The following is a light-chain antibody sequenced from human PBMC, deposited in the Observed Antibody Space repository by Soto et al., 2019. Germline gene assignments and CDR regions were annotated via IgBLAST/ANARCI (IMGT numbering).Light chain of an antibody. Sequence: EIVLTQSPATLSLSPGEGATLSCRASQSVGSLLAWYQQKPGQAPRLVIYDASNRATGIPARFSGSGSGTDFTLTISSLEPEDVAVYYGQQRSNWPITFGQGTRLEIK. V-gene: IGKV3-11*01. CDR3: QQRSNWPIT. J-gene: IGKJ5*01. CDR1: QSVGSL. CDR2: DAS.